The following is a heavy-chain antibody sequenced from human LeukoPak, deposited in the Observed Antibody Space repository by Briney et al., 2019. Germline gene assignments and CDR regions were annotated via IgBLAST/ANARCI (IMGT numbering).Heavy chain of an antibody. V-gene: IGHV3-23*01. CDR2: IGGSAGGA. CDR3: AKKGCTSISCYNNF. Sequence: PGGSLRLSCEASGFIFSTYAMSWVRQAPGKGLEWVSAIGGSAGGAFYADSVKGRFTISRDNSKNTLYLQMSSLRAEDTAIYYCAKKGCTSISCYNNFWGQGTLVTVSS. J-gene: IGHJ4*02. CDR1: GFIFSTYA. D-gene: IGHD2-2*02.